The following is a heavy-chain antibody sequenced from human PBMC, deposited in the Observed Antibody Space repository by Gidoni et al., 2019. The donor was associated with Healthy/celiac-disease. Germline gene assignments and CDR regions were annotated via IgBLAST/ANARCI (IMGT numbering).Heavy chain of an antibody. J-gene: IGHJ4*02. D-gene: IGHD1-26*01. CDR3: ARGPVEPWHFDY. Sequence: QVQLQQWGAGLLKPSETLSLTCAVYGGSISGYYWSWIRQPPGKGLEWIGEINHSGSTNYNPSLKSRVTISVDTSKNQFSLKLSSVTAADTAVYYCARGPVEPWHFDYWGQGTLVTVSS. CDR2: INHSGST. V-gene: IGHV4-34*01. CDR1: GGSISGYY.